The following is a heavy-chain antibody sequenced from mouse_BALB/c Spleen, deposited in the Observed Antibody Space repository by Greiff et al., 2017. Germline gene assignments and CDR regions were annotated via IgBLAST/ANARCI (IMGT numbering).Heavy chain of an antibody. D-gene: IGHD1-1*01. CDR1: GFNIKDTY. CDR3: ARERVITTVFDY. Sequence: VHVKQSGAELVKPGASVKLSCTASGFNIKDTYMHWVKQRPEQGLEWIGRIDPANGNTKYDPKFQGKATITADTSSNTAYLQLSSLTSEDTAVYYCARERVITTVFDYWGQGTTLTVSS. J-gene: IGHJ2*01. V-gene: IGHV14-3*02. CDR2: IDPANGNT.